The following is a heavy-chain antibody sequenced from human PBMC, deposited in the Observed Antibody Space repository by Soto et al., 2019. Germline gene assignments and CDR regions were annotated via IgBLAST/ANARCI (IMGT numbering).Heavy chain of an antibody. V-gene: IGHV2-5*02. CDR3: AHRRSGYFDS. CDR1: GFSLTETGMG. J-gene: IGHJ4*02. Sequence: GSGPTLVNPTQTLTLTCTFSGFSLTETGMGVGWIRQPPGKALERLALIYWDDDKRYSPSLKRGLTISKDASKNQVVLTKTNVDAVDTATYYCAHRRSGYFDSWGQGTLVTVSS. CDR2: IYWDDDK.